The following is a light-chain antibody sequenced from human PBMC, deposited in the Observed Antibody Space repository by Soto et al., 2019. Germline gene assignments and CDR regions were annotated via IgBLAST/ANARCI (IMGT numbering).Light chain of an antibody. V-gene: IGLV2-14*01. CDR2: DVS. J-gene: IGLJ1*01. CDR3: NSYTSSSTYV. CDR1: SSDVGGYNY. Sequence: QSALTQPASVSGSPGQSITISCTGTSSDVGGYNYVSWYQQHPDKAPKLMIYDVSDRPSGVSDRFSGSKSGNTASLTISGLQADDGADYYCNSYTSSSTYVFGTGTKVTVL.